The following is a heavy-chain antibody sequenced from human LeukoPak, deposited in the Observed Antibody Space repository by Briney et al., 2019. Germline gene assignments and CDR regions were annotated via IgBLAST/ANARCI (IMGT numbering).Heavy chain of an antibody. CDR2: VSTSSTYI. D-gene: IGHD6-19*01. Sequence: GGSLRLSCAASGFTFTSYNMNWVRQAPGKGLEWVSSVSTSSTYIYYADSVKGRFTISRDNAKNSLYLQMNSLRAEDTAVYYCARQAVAGTFGSYWGQGTLVTVSS. CDR3: ARQAVAGTFGSY. CDR1: GFTFTSYN. V-gene: IGHV3-21*01. J-gene: IGHJ4*02.